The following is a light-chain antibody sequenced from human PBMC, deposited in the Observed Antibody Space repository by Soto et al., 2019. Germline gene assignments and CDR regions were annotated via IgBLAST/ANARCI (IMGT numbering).Light chain of an antibody. J-gene: IGLJ1*01. V-gene: IGLV1-44*01. Sequence: QSVLTQPPSASGTPGQRVTISCSGSSSNIGGRTVNWYQQLPGTAPKLLIYNNNQRPSGVPDRFSGSKSGTSASLAITGLQSEDEADYYCSLYISASTYVFGTGTKVT. CDR2: NNN. CDR1: SSNIGGRT. CDR3: SLYISASTYV.